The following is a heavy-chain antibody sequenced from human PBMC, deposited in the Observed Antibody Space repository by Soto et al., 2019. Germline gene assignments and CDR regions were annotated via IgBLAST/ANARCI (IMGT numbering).Heavy chain of an antibody. CDR3: AREVVTETTLGYFDF. D-gene: IGHD2-21*02. J-gene: IGHJ4*02. CDR2: IIPFFGTP. Sequence: QVHLVQSGAEVKKSGSSVRVSCTASGGTFTNDAISWVRQAPGQGLEWLGRIIPFFGTPDYSQSFQGRLTITADESTGTAYMDLRSLTSDDTAVYYCAREVVTETTLGYFDFWGQGTLVTVSS. V-gene: IGHV1-69*01. CDR1: GGTFTNDA.